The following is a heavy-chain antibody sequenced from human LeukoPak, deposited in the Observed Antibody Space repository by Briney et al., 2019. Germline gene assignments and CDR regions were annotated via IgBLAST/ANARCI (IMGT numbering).Heavy chain of an antibody. CDR3: AKTGYSSSWYYSPIYYYGMDV. CDR2: INHSGST. CDR1: GGSFSGYY. Sequence: SETLSLTCAVYGGSFSGYYWSWIRQPPGKGLEWIGEINHSGSTNYNPSLKSRVTISVDTSKNQFSLKLSSVTAADTAVYYCAKTGYSSSWYYSPIYYYGMDVWGQGTTVTVSS. D-gene: IGHD6-13*01. V-gene: IGHV4-34*01. J-gene: IGHJ6*02.